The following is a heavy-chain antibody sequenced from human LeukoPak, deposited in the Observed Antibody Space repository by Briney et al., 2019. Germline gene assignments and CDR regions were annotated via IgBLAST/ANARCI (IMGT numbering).Heavy chain of an antibody. Sequence: SETLSLTCTVSGGSISSYYWSWIRQPPGKGLEWIGYIYYSGSTNYNPSLKSRVTISVDTSKNQFSLKLSSVTAADTAVYYCARAVDTAMGRLFDYWGQGTLVTVSS. D-gene: IGHD5-18*01. CDR2: IYYSGST. CDR3: ARAVDTAMGRLFDY. CDR1: GGSISSYY. V-gene: IGHV4-59*12. J-gene: IGHJ4*02.